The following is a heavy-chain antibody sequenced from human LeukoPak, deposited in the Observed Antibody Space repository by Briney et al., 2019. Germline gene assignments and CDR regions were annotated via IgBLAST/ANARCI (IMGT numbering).Heavy chain of an antibody. CDR3: ARAGDYGDYRYWYFDL. CDR2: IYYSGST. D-gene: IGHD4-17*01. CDR1: GGSISSGGYY. Sequence: SQTLSLTCTVSGGSISSGGYYWSWIRQHPGKGLEWIGYIYYSGSTYYNPSLKSRVTISVDTSKNQFSLKLSSVTAADTAVYYCARAGDYGDYRYWYFDLWGRGTLVTVSS. J-gene: IGHJ2*01. V-gene: IGHV4-31*03.